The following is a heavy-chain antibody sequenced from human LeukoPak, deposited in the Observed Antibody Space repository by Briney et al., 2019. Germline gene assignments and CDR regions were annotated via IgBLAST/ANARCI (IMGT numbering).Heavy chain of an antibody. Sequence: APVTVSFTASGYTFTSYAMHWVRQAPGQRLEWMGWINAGNGNTKYSQKFQGRVTITRDTSASTAYMELSSLRSEDTAVYYCARDCSSTSCYRAFDIWGQGTMVTVSS. D-gene: IGHD2-2*02. J-gene: IGHJ3*02. CDR3: ARDCSSTSCYRAFDI. CDR2: INAGNGNT. CDR1: GYTFTSYA. V-gene: IGHV1-3*01.